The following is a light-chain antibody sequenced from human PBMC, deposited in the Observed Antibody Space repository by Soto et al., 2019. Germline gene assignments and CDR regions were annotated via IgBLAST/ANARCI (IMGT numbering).Light chain of an antibody. V-gene: IGLV2-14*01. CDR1: TSDFVNYNY. CDR3: SSYTVSTDVV. Sequence: QSALTQPASLYGSPGQSVTISCSGTTSDFVNYNYVSWYQHHPGKAPQLILFEVSNRPSGVSSRFSGSKSGNTASLIISGLQAEDKAYYYCSSYTVSTDVVFGGGTKVTVL. CDR2: EVS. J-gene: IGLJ2*01.